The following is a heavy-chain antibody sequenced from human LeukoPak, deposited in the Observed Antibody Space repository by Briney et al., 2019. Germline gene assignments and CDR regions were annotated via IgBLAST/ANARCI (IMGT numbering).Heavy chain of an antibody. D-gene: IGHD2-15*01. CDR2: IIPILNVP. CDR3: ARDRPRARYFDD. J-gene: IGHJ4*02. CDR1: GGTFSDYS. Sequence: AASVKVSCKASGGTFSDYSISWVRQAPGQGLEWMGRIIPILNVPNYAQKFEGRVTITADKSTSTAYMELSSLKSEDTAVYFCARDRPRARYFDDWGQGTLVSVSS. V-gene: IGHV1-69*04.